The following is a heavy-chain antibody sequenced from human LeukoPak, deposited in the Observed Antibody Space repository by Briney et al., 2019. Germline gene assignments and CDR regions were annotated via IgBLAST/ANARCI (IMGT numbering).Heavy chain of an antibody. J-gene: IGHJ6*03. CDR2: IYTSGST. V-gene: IGHV4-4*09. CDR3: ARGDTVSWYYYMDV. CDR1: GGSISSYY. D-gene: IGHD4-17*01. Sequence: SETLSLTCTVSGGSISSYYWSWIRQPPGKGLEWIGYIYTSGSTNYNPSLKGRVTISVDTSKNQFSLKLSSVTAADTAVYYCARGDTVSWYYYMDVWGKGTTVTVSS.